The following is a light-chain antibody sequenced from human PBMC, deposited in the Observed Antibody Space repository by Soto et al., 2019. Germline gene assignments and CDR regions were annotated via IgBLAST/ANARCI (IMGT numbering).Light chain of an antibody. CDR1: QAISSW. Sequence: DIQMTQSPSSVSASVGDRVTITCRASQAISSWLAWYQQKPGRAPKLLIYSASSLQNGAPSRFTGSASTTDFTLTITSLQPDDTAIYYCQQARSFPLTFGGGTKVEIK. V-gene: IGKV1-12*01. CDR3: QQARSFPLT. CDR2: SAS. J-gene: IGKJ4*01.